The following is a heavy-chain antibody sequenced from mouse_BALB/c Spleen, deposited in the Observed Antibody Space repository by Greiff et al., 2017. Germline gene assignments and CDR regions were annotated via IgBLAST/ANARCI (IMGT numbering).Heavy chain of an antibody. V-gene: IGHV14-1*02. CDR2: IDPENGNT. Sequence: VHVKQSGAELVRPGALVKLSCKASGFNIKDYYMHWVKQRPEQGLEWIGWIDPENGNTIYDPKFQGKASITADTSSNTAYLQLSSLTSEDTAVYYCARQYGSSYPYYFDYWGQGTTLTVSS. D-gene: IGHD1-1*01. CDR1: GFNIKDYY. CDR3: ARQYGSSYPYYFDY. J-gene: IGHJ2*01.